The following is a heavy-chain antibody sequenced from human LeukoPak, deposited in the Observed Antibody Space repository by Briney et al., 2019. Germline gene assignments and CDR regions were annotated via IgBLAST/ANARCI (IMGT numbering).Heavy chain of an antibody. CDR2: SNPDSGRT. Sequence: ASVKVSCKASGYTFTGYYMHWVRQAPGRGLEWMGWSNPDSGRTNYAQKFQGRITMTRDTSISTAYMELSRLRSDDTAVYYCARRTTGIAAAGMKDNWFDPCGQGNL. V-gene: IGHV1-2*02. D-gene: IGHD6-13*01. J-gene: IGHJ5*02. CDR3: ARRTTGIAAAGMKDNWFDP. CDR1: GYTFTGYY.